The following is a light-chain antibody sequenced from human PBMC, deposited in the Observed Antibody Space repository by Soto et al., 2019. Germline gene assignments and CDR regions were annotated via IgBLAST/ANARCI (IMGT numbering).Light chain of an antibody. CDR1: SGHSNYI. Sequence: QPVLTQSSSASASLGSSVKLTCTLSSGHSNYIIAGHQQQPGTATRSLLKLDIGGSYNKGSGDPDRFSGSSSGADRYLTISKLQFEDEAAYYCENWDINSLVFGGGTKLTVL. CDR2: LDIGGSY. V-gene: IGLV4-60*02. J-gene: IGLJ2*01. CDR3: ENWDINSLV.